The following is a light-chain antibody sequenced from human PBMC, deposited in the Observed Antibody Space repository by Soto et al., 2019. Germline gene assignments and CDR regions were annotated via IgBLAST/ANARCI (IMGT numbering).Light chain of an antibody. CDR1: SSDVGGYNY. J-gene: IGLJ1*01. V-gene: IGLV2-14*01. CDR2: EVS. CDR3: SSYTTSSTRL. Sequence: QSALTQPASVSGSPGQSITISCTGTSSDVGGYNYVSWYQQHPGKAPKLMIYEVSNRPSGVSNRFSGSKSGNTASLTISGLQADDEADYYCSSYTTSSTRLFGTGTKLTVL.